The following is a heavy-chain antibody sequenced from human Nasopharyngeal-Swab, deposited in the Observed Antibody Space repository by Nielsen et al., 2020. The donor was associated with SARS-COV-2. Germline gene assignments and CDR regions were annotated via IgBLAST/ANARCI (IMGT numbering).Heavy chain of an antibody. CDR3: AKDDDSSGYHFDY. CDR2: IRSKANSYAT. D-gene: IGHD3-22*01. Sequence: GGSLRLSCAASGFTFSGSAMHWVRQASGKGLEWVGRIRSKANSYATAYAASVKGRFTISRDNSKNTLYLQMNSLRAEDTAVYYCAKDDDSSGYHFDYWGQGTLVTVSS. V-gene: IGHV3-73*01. CDR1: GFTFSGSA. J-gene: IGHJ4*02.